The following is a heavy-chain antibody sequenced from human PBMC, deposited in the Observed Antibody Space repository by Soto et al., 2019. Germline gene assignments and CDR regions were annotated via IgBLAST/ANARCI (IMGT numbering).Heavy chain of an antibody. CDR2: ISSSSSYI. CDR3: ARDRLNYDILTGYYSSGMDV. CDR1: GFTFSSYS. Sequence: PGGSLRLSCTASGFTFSSYSMNWVRQAPGKGLEWVSSISSSSSYIYYADSVKGRFTISRDNAKNSLYLQMNSLRAEDTAVYYCARDRLNYDILTGYYSSGMDVWGQGTTVTVSS. J-gene: IGHJ6*02. V-gene: IGHV3-21*01. D-gene: IGHD3-9*01.